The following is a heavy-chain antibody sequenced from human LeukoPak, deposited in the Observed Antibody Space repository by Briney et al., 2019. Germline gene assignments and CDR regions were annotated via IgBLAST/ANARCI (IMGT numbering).Heavy chain of an antibody. CDR3: TRVMVGSSWYREEYYYGMDV. CDR2: IRSKAYGGTT. J-gene: IGHJ6*02. Sequence: PGRSLRLSCTASEFTSGDYAMSWVRKAPGKGLEWVGFIRSKAYGGTTEYASSVKGRFTISRDDSKSIAYLQMNSLKTEDTAVYYCTRVMVGSSWYREEYYYGMDVWGQGTTVTVSS. D-gene: IGHD6-13*01. V-gene: IGHV3-49*04. CDR1: EFTSGDYA.